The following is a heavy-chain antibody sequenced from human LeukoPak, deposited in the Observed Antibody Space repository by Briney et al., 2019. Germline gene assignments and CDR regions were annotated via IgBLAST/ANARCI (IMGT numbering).Heavy chain of an antibody. CDR3: ARGSPVDTDGYNSPFGY. CDR2: IIPIFGTA. Sequence: SVKVSCKASGYTFSSYGISWVRQAPGQGPEWMGGIIPIFGTANYAQKFQGRVTITTDESTSTAYMELSSLRSEDTAVYYCARGSPVDTDGYNSPFGYWGQGTLVTVSS. J-gene: IGHJ4*02. D-gene: IGHD5-24*01. V-gene: IGHV1-69*05. CDR1: GYTFSSYG.